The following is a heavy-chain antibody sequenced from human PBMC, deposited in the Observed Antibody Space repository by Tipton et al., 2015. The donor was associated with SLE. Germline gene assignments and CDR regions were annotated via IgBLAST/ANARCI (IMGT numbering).Heavy chain of an antibody. V-gene: IGHV4-61*02. CDR2: IYTGGNT. CDR3: ARHFIAGPTTYNWFDL. Sequence: TLSLTCTVSGDSITSFNQYWGWIRQPAGKGLEWIGRIYTGGNTKYNPSLESRVTLSADASKAQFSLKLTSVTAADTAVYYCARHFIAGPTTYNWFDLWGQGTLVTVSS. J-gene: IGHJ5*02. D-gene: IGHD1-14*01. CDR1: GDSITSFNQY.